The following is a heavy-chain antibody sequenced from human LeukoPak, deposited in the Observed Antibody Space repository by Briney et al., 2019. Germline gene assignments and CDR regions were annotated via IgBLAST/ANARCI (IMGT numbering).Heavy chain of an antibody. CDR1: GLTFSTYA. D-gene: IGHD2-2*03. V-gene: IGHV3-23*01. CDR2: ISGSGDTT. Sequence: AGGSLRLSCAASGLTFSTYAMTWVRQAPGKGLEWVSAISGSGDTTYYAVSVKGRFSISRDNSKNTVYLQMNSLRAEDTALYFCAMDRGYWGQGTLVTVSS. J-gene: IGHJ4*02. CDR3: AMDRGY.